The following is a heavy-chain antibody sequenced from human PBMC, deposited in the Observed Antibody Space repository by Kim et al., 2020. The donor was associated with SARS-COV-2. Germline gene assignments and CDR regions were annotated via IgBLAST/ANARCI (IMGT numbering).Heavy chain of an antibody. Sequence: ASVKVSCKASGYTVTSYGISWVRQAPGQGLEWMGWISAYNGNTNYAQKLQGRVTMTTDTSTSTAYMELRSLRSDDTAVYYCARDDPFTGYYDYVWGSYRYDAFDIWGQGTMVTVSS. CDR3: ARDDPFTGYYDYVWGSYRYDAFDI. V-gene: IGHV1-18*04. D-gene: IGHD3-16*02. CDR2: ISAYNGNT. J-gene: IGHJ3*02. CDR1: GYTVTSYG.